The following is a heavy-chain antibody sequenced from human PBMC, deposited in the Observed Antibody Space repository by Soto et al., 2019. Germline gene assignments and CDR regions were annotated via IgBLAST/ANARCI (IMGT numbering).Heavy chain of an antibody. Sequence: GGSLRLSCAASGFTVSSNYMSWVRQAPGKGLEWVSVIYSGGSTYYADSVKGRFTISRDNSKNTLYLQMNSPRAEDTAVYYCARRYSSSWRVMYVWGQGTTVTVSS. CDR1: GFTVSSNY. V-gene: IGHV3-53*01. CDR2: IYSGGST. D-gene: IGHD6-6*01. CDR3: ARRYSSSWRVMYV. J-gene: IGHJ6*02.